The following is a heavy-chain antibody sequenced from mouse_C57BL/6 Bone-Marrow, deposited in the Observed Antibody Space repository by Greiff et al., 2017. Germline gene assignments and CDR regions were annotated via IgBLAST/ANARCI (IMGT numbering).Heavy chain of an antibody. CDR3: ARTNWDGIAY. CDR1: GFTFSSYA. Sequence: DVMLVESGGGLVKPGGSLKLSCAASGFTFSSYAMSWVRQTPEKRLEWVATLSDGGSYTYYPDNVKGRFTISRDNAKNNLYLQMSHLKSEDTAMYYCARTNWDGIAYWGQGTLVTVSA. D-gene: IGHD4-1*01. CDR2: LSDGGSYT. V-gene: IGHV5-4*03. J-gene: IGHJ3*01.